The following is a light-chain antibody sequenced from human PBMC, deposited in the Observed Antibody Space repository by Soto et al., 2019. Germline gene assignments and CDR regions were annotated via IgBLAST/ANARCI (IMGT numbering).Light chain of an antibody. Sequence: QAVVTQPPSASGTPGQRVTISCSGTSSNIGSNYVYWYQQLPGTAPKLLIYRNNQRPPGVPDRLSGSKSGTSASLAISGLRSEDEADYYCATWDDSLSGVVFGGGTKLPVL. CDR1: SSNIGSNY. J-gene: IGLJ2*01. CDR2: RNN. V-gene: IGLV1-47*01. CDR3: ATWDDSLSGVV.